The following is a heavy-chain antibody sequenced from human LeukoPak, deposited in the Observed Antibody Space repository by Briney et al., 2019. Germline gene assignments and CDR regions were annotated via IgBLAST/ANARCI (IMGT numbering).Heavy chain of an antibody. D-gene: IGHD1-26*01. J-gene: IGHJ4*02. CDR1: GGSFSGYY. Sequence: PSETLSFTCAVYGGSFSGYYWSWIRQPPGKGLEWIGEINHSGSTNYNPSLKSRVTISVDTSKNQFSLKLSSVTAADTAVYYCARGLRVGANDYWGQGTLVTVSS. CDR2: INHSGST. V-gene: IGHV4-34*01. CDR3: ARGLRVGANDY.